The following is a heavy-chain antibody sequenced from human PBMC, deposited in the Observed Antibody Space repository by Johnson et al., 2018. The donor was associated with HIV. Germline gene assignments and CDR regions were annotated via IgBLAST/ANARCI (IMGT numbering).Heavy chain of an antibody. V-gene: IGHV3-23*04. J-gene: IGHJ3*02. D-gene: IGHD7-27*01. CDR3: ARDLDWGRQSGAFDI. CDR1: GFSFSSYA. CDR2: ITGTGGNP. Sequence: VQLVESGGDLVERGGSLRLSCEASGFSFSSYALRWVRQAPGKGLEWVSSITGTGGNPSYADSVNGRFPVSRDNSKNTLFLQMNSLRAEDTALYYCARDLDWGRQSGAFDIWGQGTMVTVSS.